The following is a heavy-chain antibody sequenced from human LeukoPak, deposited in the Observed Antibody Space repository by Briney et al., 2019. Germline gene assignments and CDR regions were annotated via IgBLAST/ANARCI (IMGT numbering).Heavy chain of an antibody. D-gene: IGHD3-16*01. CDR3: ARLEEDLTLGVAGYWFVP. CDR1: GYIYTSYW. Sequence: GESLKISCNSSGYIYTSYWIGWLRQMPGKGLEWMGIIYPDDSNARYSPSFQGQVTLSADKSINTAYLQWSSLRASDTAIYYCARLEEDLTLGVAGYWFVPWGQGTLVTVSS. J-gene: IGHJ5*02. CDR2: IYPDDSNA. V-gene: IGHV5-51*01.